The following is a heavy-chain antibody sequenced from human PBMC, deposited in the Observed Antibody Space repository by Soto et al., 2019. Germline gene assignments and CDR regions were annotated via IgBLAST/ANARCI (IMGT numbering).Heavy chain of an antibody. D-gene: IGHD6-13*01. CDR2: ISGSGGST. V-gene: IGHV3-23*01. CDR1: GFTFSSYA. CDR3: AKERDRAPGYSSCWYVGWFDP. J-gene: IGHJ5*02. Sequence: EVQLLESGGGLVQPGGSLRLSCAASGFTFSSYAMSWVRQAPGKGLEWVSAISGSGGSTYYADSVKGRFTISRDNSKNTLYLQMNSLRAEDTAVYYCAKERDRAPGYSSCWYVGWFDPWGQGTLVTVSS.